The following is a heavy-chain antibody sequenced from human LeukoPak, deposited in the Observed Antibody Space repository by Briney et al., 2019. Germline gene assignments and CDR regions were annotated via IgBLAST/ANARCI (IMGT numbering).Heavy chain of an antibody. CDR2: VSTYNGNT. CDR1: GYTFTSHG. CDR3: ARDVDTATDQINDY. J-gene: IGHJ4*02. V-gene: IGHV1-18*04. D-gene: IGHD5-18*01. Sequence: ASVKVSCKASGYTFTSHGISWVRQAPGQGLEWMGWVSTYNGNTNYVPKYQGRVAMTTDTSTSTAYMELRSLRSDDTAVYYCARDVDTATDQINDYWGQGTLVTVSS.